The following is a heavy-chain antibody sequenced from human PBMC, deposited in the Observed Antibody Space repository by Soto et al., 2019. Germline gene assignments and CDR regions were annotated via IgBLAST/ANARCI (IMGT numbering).Heavy chain of an antibody. CDR3: AKRLLGVWFGELLLNSHASVAFDY. D-gene: IGHD3-10*01. Sequence: GGSLRLSCAASGFTFSSYAMSWVRQAPGKGLEWISSISASGSNSYHADSVKGRFTISRDNSINTLYLQMNSLRVEDTAVYYSAKRLLGVWFGELLLNSHASVAFDYWGQGVLVTVSS. V-gene: IGHV3-23*01. J-gene: IGHJ4*02. CDR2: ISASGSNS. CDR1: GFTFSSYA.